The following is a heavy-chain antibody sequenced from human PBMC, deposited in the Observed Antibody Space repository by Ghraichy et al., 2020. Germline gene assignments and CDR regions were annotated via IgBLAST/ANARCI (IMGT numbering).Heavy chain of an antibody. Sequence: SETLSLTCTVSGGSISSYYWSWIRQPPGKGLEWIGYFYYSGSTNYNPSLKSRVTISVDTSKNQFSLKLSSVTAADTAVYYCASSGYYDHNWFDPWGQGTLVTVSS. D-gene: IGHD3-22*01. CDR2: FYYSGST. V-gene: IGHV4-59*08. J-gene: IGHJ5*02. CDR3: ASSGYYDHNWFDP. CDR1: GGSISSYY.